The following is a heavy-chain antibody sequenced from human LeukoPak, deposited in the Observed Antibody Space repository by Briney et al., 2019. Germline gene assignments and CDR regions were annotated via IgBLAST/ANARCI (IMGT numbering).Heavy chain of an antibody. Sequence: GGSLRLSCAASGFTFSNAWMSWVRQAPGKGLEWVGRIKSKTDGGTTDYAAPVKGRFTISRDDSKNTLYLQMNSLKTEDTAVYYCTTDTYYDFWSGYYVDAFDIWGQGTMVTVSS. CDR2: IKSKTDGGTT. D-gene: IGHD3-3*01. J-gene: IGHJ3*02. CDR3: TTDTYYDFWSGYYVDAFDI. CDR1: GFTFSNAW. V-gene: IGHV3-15*01.